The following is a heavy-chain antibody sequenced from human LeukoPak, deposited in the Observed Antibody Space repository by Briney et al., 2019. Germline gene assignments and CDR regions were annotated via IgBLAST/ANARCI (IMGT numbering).Heavy chain of an antibody. V-gene: IGHV4-39*01. D-gene: IGHD2-2*01. CDR3: AHQSAPTYCSSTSCYFFDY. CDR1: GGSISSGDYY. CDR2: IYYSGST. J-gene: IGHJ4*02. Sequence: TSETLSLTCTVSGGSISSGDYYWSWIRQPPGKGLEWIGSIYYSGSTYYNPSLKRRVTISVETYKKQFSLKLSSVTAADTAVYYCAHQSAPTYCSSTSCYFFDYWGQGTLVTVSS.